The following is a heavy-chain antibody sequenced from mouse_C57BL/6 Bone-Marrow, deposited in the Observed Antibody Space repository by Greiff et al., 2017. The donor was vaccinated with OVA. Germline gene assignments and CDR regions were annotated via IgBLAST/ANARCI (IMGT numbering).Heavy chain of an antibody. CDR2: IGPNSGGT. D-gene: IGHD1-3*01. CDR1: GYTFTSYW. CDR3: ARRSGRRKRDWFAY. V-gene: IGHV1-72*01. J-gene: IGHJ3*01. Sequence: VQLQQPGAELVKPGASVKLSCKASGYTFTSYWMHWVKQRPGRGLEWIGRIGPNSGGTKYNEKFKSKATLTVDKPSSTAYMQLSSLTSEDSAVYYCARRSGRRKRDWFAYWGQGTLVTVSA.